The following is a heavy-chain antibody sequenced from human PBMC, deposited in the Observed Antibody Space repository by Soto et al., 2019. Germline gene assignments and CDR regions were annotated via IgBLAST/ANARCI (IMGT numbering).Heavy chain of an antibody. V-gene: IGHV4-34*01. D-gene: IGHD2-8*02. J-gene: IGHJ4*02. CDR2: INHSGST. Sequence: SETLSLTCAVYGGSFSGYYWSWIRQPPGKGLEWIGEINHSGSTNYNPSLKSRVTISVDPSKNQFSLKLTSVTAADTAVYYCARDKITGLFDYWGQGTLVTVSS. CDR1: GGSFSGYY. CDR3: ARDKITGLFDY.